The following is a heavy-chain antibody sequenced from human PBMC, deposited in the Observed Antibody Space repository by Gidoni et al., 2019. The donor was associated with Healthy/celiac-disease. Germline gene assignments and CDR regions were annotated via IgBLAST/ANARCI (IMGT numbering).Heavy chain of an antibody. CDR2: INHSGST. D-gene: IGHD3-16*02. J-gene: IGHJ4*02. CDR1: GGSFSGYY. Sequence: QVQLQQWGAGLLTPSETLSLTCAVYGGSFSGYYWSWIRQPPGKGLEWIGEINHSGSTNYNPSLKSRVTISVDTSKNQFSLKLSSVTAADTAVYYCARGGFYRRYFDYWGQGTLVTVSS. CDR3: ARGGFYRRYFDY. V-gene: IGHV4-34*01.